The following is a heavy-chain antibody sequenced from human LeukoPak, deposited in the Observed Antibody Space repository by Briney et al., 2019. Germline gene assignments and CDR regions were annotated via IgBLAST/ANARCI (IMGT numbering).Heavy chain of an antibody. CDR1: GFTFTTYW. D-gene: IGHD5-24*01. J-gene: IGHJ3*01. V-gene: IGHV3-7*05. CDR2: INQDGVEK. CDR3: ARGFDGYYGFDL. Sequence: PGGSLRLSCAASGFTFTTYWMSWVRQAPGKGLEWVANINQDGVEKYYVASVRGRLAISRDNAKNSMYVQMNSLRAEDTAVYYCARGFDGYYGFDLWGQGTVVTVSP.